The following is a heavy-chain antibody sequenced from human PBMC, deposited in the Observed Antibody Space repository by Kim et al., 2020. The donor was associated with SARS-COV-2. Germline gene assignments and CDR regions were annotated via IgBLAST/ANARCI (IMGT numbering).Heavy chain of an antibody. D-gene: IGHD3-10*01. J-gene: IGHJ6*01. Sequence: SETLSLTCTVSGGSISSSSYYWGWIRQPQGKGREWIGSINYSGSNNHNLNIKSRVTIYTAKTKIPFSLKLSSVTAAATAVYSCARHGGLSGFGGLFFHY. CDR1: GGSISSSSYY. CDR3: ARHGGLSGFGGLFFHY. CDR2: INYSGSN. V-gene: IGHV4-39*01.